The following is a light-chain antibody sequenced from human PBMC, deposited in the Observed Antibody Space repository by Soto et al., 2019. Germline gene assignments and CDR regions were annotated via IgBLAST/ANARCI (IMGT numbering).Light chain of an antibody. CDR2: GAS. Sequence: DIVLTQSPGTLSLPPGERAILSCSASQSVSSSHIAWYQQKPGQAPRLLIYGASSRATGIPDRFSGSGSGTDFSLTISRLEPEDFAVYYCQHYGTSPPALTFGGGTKVEIK. CDR1: QSVSSSH. J-gene: IGKJ4*01. V-gene: IGKV3-20*01. CDR3: QHYGTSPPALT.